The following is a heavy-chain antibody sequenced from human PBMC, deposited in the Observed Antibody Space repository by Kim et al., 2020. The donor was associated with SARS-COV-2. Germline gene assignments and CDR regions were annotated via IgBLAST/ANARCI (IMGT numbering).Heavy chain of an antibody. V-gene: IGHV3-48*03. D-gene: IGHD3-22*01. Sequence: DSVKGPFTISRDNAKNSMSLQMNSLSAEDTAVYYCARDVYYYDSSGYYDYWGQGTLVTVSS. CDR3: ARDVYYYDSSGYYDY. J-gene: IGHJ4*02.